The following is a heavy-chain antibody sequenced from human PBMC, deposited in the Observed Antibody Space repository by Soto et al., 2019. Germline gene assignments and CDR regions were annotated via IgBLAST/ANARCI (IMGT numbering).Heavy chain of an antibody. V-gene: IGHV4-39*01. D-gene: IGHD2-8*01. J-gene: IGHJ3*02. CDR1: GGSISSSSYN. CDR3: ARHKMAYDAFDI. CDR2: IYYSATT. Sequence: SETLSLTCTVSGGSISSSSYNWGWIRQPPGKGLEWTGSIYYSATTYYNPSLKSRATISVDTFKNQFSLKLSSLTAADTAVYYCARHKMAYDAFDIWGQGILVTVSS.